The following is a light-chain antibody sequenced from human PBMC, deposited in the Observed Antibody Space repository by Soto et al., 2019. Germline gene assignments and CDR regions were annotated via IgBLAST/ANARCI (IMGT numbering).Light chain of an antibody. CDR2: KAS. CDR3: QHYNRYPEA. J-gene: IGKJ1*01. Sequence: DILMAQSPATLSVSVGDRATISCRASQTISSWLAWYQQKPGKAPKLLIYKASTVKSGVPSRFSGSGSGTEFTLTISSLQPDDFATYYCQHYNRYPEAFGQGTKVDIK. V-gene: IGKV1-5*03. CDR1: QTISSW.